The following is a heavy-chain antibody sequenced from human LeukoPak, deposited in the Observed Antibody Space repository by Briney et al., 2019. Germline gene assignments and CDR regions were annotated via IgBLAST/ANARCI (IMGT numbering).Heavy chain of an antibody. CDR2: ISGSGDRT. Sequence: QPGGSLRLSCAASGFTFSGGYGMSWVRQAPGKGLEWVSSISGSGDRTYYADSVKGRFTISRDNSKNTLYLQMNSLRAEDTAIYYCAKAYYDILTGPYPKLVFDCWGQGTLLTVSS. V-gene: IGHV3-23*01. D-gene: IGHD3-9*01. CDR3: AKAYYDILTGPYPKLVFDC. J-gene: IGHJ4*02. CDR1: GFTFSGGYG.